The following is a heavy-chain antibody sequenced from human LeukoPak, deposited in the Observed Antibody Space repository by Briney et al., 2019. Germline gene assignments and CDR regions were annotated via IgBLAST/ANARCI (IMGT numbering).Heavy chain of an antibody. CDR2: ISNDGSNR. J-gene: IGHJ4*02. CDR1: GFIFSTYG. CDR3: AKGHYYGSGSLDY. V-gene: IGHV3-30*18. Sequence: PGGSLRLSCAASGFIFSTYGIHWVRQAPGKGLEWVAVISNDGSNRYYADSVKGRFTISRDNSKNTLYVQMNSLRAEDTAVYYCAKGHYYGSGSLDYWGQGTLVTVSS. D-gene: IGHD3-10*01.